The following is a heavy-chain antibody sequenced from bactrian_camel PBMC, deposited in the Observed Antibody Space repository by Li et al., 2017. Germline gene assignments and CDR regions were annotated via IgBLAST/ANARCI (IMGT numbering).Heavy chain of an antibody. CDR1: GFTADDPD. CDR2: ISFDGTI. J-gene: IGHJ6*01. V-gene: IGHV3S60*01. D-gene: IGHD3*01. Sequence: HVQLVESGGGSVHPGGSLKLSCTATGFTADDPDMGWYRQAPGRECELVSFISFDGTIMYGDFVEGRFTVSRGNGKHTVVLEMTSLKLEDTAEYYCAADHILPRDGKCYRHFGNWGNGTQVTVS. CDR3: AADHILPRDGKCYRHFGN.